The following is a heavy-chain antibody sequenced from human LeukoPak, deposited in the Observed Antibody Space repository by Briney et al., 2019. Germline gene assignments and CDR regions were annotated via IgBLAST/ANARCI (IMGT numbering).Heavy chain of an antibody. CDR1: GGSISSYY. J-gene: IGHJ3*02. Sequence: SETLSLTCTVSGGSISSYYWSWIRQPPGKGLEWIGYIYYSGSTNYNPSLKSRVTISVHTPKNQFSLQLSSVTAADTAVYYCARSREYCSSTSCSPDAFDIWGQGTMVTVSS. V-gene: IGHV4-59*01. CDR2: IYYSGST. CDR3: ARSREYCSSTSCSPDAFDI. D-gene: IGHD2-2*01.